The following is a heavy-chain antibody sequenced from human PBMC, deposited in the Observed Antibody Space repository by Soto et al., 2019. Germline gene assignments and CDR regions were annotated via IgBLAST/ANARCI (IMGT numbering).Heavy chain of an antibody. CDR2: IGSSSSYT. Sequence: QVQLVASGGGLVKPGGSLRLSCAASGFTFSDSYMSWIRQAPGKGLEWVSYIGSSSSYTNYADSVKGRFTISRDSAKNSLYMQMNSLRAEDTAVYYCARDADILTGSDAFDIWGQGTMVTVSS. D-gene: IGHD3-9*01. J-gene: IGHJ3*02. CDR3: ARDADILTGSDAFDI. V-gene: IGHV3-11*05. CDR1: GFTFSDSY.